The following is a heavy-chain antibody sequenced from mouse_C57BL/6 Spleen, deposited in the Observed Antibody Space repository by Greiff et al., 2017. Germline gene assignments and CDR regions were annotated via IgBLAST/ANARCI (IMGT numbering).Heavy chain of an antibody. CDR2: IDPANGNT. CDR1: GFNIKNTY. V-gene: IGHV14-3*01. CDR3: ARNPYSFYYAMDY. J-gene: IGHJ4*01. D-gene: IGHD2-12*01. Sequence: VQLKESVAELVRPGASVKLSCTASGFNIKNTYMHWVKQRPEQGLEWIGRIDPANGNTKYAPKFQGKATITADTSSNTAYLQLSSLTSEDTAIYYCARNPYSFYYAMDYWGQGTSVTVSS.